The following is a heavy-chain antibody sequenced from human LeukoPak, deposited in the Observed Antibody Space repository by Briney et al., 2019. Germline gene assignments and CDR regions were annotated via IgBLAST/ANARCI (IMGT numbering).Heavy chain of an antibody. CDR3: ASNPVALFGVYTQYYFDY. D-gene: IGHD3-16*01. J-gene: IGHJ4*02. Sequence: PSETLSLTCAVYGGSFSGYYWSWIRQPPGKGLEWIGEINHSGSTNYNPSLKSRVTISVGTSKNQFSLKLSSVTAADTAVYYCASNPVALFGVYTQYYFDYWGQGTLVTVSS. CDR2: INHSGST. V-gene: IGHV4-34*01. CDR1: GGSFSGYY.